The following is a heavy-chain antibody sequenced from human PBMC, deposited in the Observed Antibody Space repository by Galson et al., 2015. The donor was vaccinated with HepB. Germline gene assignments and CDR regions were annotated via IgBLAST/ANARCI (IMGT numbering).Heavy chain of an antibody. D-gene: IGHD2-2*01. Sequence: SVKVSCKASGYTVTGYYMHWVRQAPGQGLEWVGCIYPNSGGTNYAEKFQGWVTMTRDTSISTAYMELSRLRSDDTAVYYCARGGVEGVVPAAMLAYYYGMDVWGQGTTVTVSS. CDR2: IYPNSGGT. CDR3: ARGGVEGVVPAAMLAYYYGMDV. CDR1: GYTVTGYY. V-gene: IGHV1-2*04. J-gene: IGHJ6*02.